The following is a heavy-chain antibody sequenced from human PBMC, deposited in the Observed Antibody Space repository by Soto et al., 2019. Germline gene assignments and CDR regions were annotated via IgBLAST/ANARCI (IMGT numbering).Heavy chain of an antibody. J-gene: IGHJ5*02. D-gene: IGHD6-13*01. Sequence: PSETLSLTCTVSGGSISSYYWSWIRQPPGKGLEWIGYIYYSGSTNYNPSLKSRVTISVDTSKNQFSLKLSSVTAADTAVYYCARDSPQKASRDWFDPWGQGTLVTVSS. V-gene: IGHV4-59*01. CDR2: IYYSGST. CDR3: ARDSPQKASRDWFDP. CDR1: GGSISSYY.